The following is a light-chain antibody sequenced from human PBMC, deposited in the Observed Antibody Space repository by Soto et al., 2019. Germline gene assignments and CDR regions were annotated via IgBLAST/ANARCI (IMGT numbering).Light chain of an antibody. CDR2: GAS. CDR3: HQYGSSPYT. Sequence: EIVLTQSPGTLSLSPGERATLSCRASQSVSSSYLAWYQQKPGQAPRLLIYGASSRATGLPDRLSGSETGTDFTLTISRLEPEDFAVYYCHQYGSSPYTFGQGTKLEIK. V-gene: IGKV3-20*01. CDR1: QSVSSSY. J-gene: IGKJ2*01.